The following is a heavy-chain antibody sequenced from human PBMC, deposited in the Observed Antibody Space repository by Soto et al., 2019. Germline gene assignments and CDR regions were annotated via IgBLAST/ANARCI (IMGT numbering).Heavy chain of an antibody. CDR2: MYYSGST. V-gene: IGHV4-39*01. Sequence: SETLCRTCTVSGGSIGSSNYHWGWIRQPPGKGLEWIGSMYYSGSTYYNPSLKSRVTISVDTSKSQFSLNLNSVTAADTAVYYCARGYDILTGPLDYWGPGTLVTVSS. D-gene: IGHD3-9*01. CDR3: ARGYDILTGPLDY. CDR1: GGSIGSSNYH. J-gene: IGHJ4*02.